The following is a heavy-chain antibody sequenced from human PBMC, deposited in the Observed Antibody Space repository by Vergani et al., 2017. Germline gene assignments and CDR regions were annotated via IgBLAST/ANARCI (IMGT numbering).Heavy chain of an antibody. D-gene: IGHD3-22*01. CDR1: GGSIRSSSYY. J-gene: IGHJ4*02. CDR2: IYYSGST. CDR3: ARVPYYYDSSGYYSPFDY. Sequence: QLQLQESGPGLVKPSETLSLTCTVSGGSIRSSSYYWGWIRQRPGKGLEWIGRIYYSGSTYYNPSLKSRVTISVDTAKNQFSLKLSSVTAADTAVYYCARVPYYYDSSGYYSPFDYWGQGSLVTVAS. V-gene: IGHV4-39*07.